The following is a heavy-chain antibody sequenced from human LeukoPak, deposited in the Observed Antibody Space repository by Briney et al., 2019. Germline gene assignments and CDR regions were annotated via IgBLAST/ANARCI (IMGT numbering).Heavy chain of an antibody. Sequence: SETLSLTCAVYGGSFSGYYWSWIRQPPGKGLEWIGEINHSGSTNYNPSLKSRVTISVDTSKNQFSLKLSSVTATDTAVYYCARGFYTWLSRYYFDYWGQGTLVTVSS. CDR3: ARGFYTWLSRYYFDY. CDR1: GGSFSGYY. CDR2: INHSGST. V-gene: IGHV4-34*01. D-gene: IGHD3-22*01. J-gene: IGHJ4*02.